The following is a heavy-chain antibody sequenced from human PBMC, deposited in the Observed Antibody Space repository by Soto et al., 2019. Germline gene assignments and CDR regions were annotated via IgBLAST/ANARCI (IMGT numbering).Heavy chain of an antibody. J-gene: IGHJ5*01. Sequence: SETLSLTCTVSGGSISSYYWSWIRQPPGKGLEWIGYIYYSGSTNYNPSLKSRVTISVDTSKNQFSLRLSSVTAADTAVYYCATFCLTTDCPDSWGQGTLVTVSS. CDR2: IYYSGST. CDR3: ATFCLTTDCPDS. CDR1: GGSISSYY. V-gene: IGHV4-59*01. D-gene: IGHD3-22*01.